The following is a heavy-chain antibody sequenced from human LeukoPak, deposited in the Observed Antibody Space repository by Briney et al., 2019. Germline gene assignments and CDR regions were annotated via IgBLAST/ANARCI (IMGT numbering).Heavy chain of an antibody. CDR3: TRGPRNDP. CDR1: GYTFTTYE. J-gene: IGHJ5*02. D-gene: IGHD1-14*01. Sequence: ASVKVSCKTSGYTFTTYEINWGRQAAGQGLEWMGWMHPNSGSIDYAQKFQGRVTMTRDTSTNTAYMELSSLRSEDTAVYYCTRGPRNDPWGQGTLVIVSS. V-gene: IGHV1-8*01. CDR2: MHPNSGSI.